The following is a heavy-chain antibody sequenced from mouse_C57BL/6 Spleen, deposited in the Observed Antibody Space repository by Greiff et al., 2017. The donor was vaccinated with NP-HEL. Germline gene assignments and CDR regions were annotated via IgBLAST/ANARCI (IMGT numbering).Heavy chain of an antibody. CDR1: GFSLTSYG. Sequence: QVQLQQSGPGLVAPSQSLSITCTVSGFSLTSYGVSWVRQPPGKGLEWLGVIWGDGSTNYHSAPISRLSISKDNSNSQVFLKLNSLQTDDTATYSCASFYGNLYWGAMDYWGQGTSVTVSS. V-gene: IGHV2-3*01. CDR2: IWGDGST. D-gene: IGHD2-1*01. J-gene: IGHJ4*01. CDR3: ASFYGNLYWGAMDY.